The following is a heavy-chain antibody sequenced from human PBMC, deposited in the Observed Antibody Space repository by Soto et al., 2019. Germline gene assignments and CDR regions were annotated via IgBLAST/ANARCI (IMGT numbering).Heavy chain of an antibody. V-gene: IGHV4-59*01. J-gene: IGHJ4*02. CDR1: GGSISSYY. CDR2: IYYSGST. CDR3: ARRYVASFDY. Sequence: SETLSLTCTVSGGSISSYYWSWIRQPPGKGLEWIGYIYYSGSTNYNPSLKSRVTISVDTSKNQFSLKLSSVTAADTAVYYCARRYVASFDYWGQGTLVTVSS. D-gene: IGHD3-16*01.